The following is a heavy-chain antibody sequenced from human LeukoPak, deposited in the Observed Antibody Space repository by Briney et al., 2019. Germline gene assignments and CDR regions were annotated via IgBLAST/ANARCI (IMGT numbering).Heavy chain of an antibody. Sequence: PGGSLRLSCAASGFTVSDNYMSWVRQAPGKGLEWVSIIYSGGNTNYADSVKGRFTVSRDNSKNTLYLQMNSLRAEDTAVYYCARVIVGTTTRLDYFGYWGQGTLVTVSA. D-gene: IGHD1-26*01. CDR2: IYSGGNT. J-gene: IGHJ4*02. CDR3: ARVIVGTTTRLDYFGY. CDR1: GFTVSDNY. V-gene: IGHV3-66*01.